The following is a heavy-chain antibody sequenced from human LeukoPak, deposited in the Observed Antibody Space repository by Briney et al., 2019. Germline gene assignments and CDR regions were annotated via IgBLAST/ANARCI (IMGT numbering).Heavy chain of an antibody. D-gene: IGHD4-17*01. Sequence: GSLRLSCTASGFTFGDYAMSWFRQAPGKGLEWVGFIRSKAYGGTTEYAASVKGRFTISRDDSKSIAYLQMNSLKTEDTAVYYCTRSRDYGAFGYYYMDVWGKGTTVTVSS. CDR3: TRSRDYGAFGYYYMDV. CDR1: GFTFGDYA. J-gene: IGHJ6*03. CDR2: IRSKAYGGTT. V-gene: IGHV3-49*03.